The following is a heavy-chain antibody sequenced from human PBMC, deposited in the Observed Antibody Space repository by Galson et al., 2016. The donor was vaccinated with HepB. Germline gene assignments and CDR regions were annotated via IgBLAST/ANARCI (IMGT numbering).Heavy chain of an antibody. CDR3: ARVIAAPGIVWFDP. Sequence: QSGAEVKKPGASVKISCKTSGYTFTSYAIIWVRQAPGQGLEWMGWISGNSGNTDYAEKIQARVTMTTDASTSTAYMELRNLRSDDTAVYYCARVIAAPGIVWFDPWGQGTLVTVSS. CDR2: ISGNSGNT. D-gene: IGHD6-13*01. CDR1: GYTFTSYA. V-gene: IGHV1-18*01. J-gene: IGHJ5*02.